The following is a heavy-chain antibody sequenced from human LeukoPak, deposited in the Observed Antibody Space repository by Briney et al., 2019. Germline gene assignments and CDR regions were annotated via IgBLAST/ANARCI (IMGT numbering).Heavy chain of an antibody. D-gene: IGHD6-13*01. CDR1: GFTFSSYE. CDR2: ISSSDSTR. V-gene: IGHV3-48*03. J-gene: IGHJ3*02. Sequence: GGSLRLSCAASGFTFSSYEMNWVRQAPGKGLEWVSYISSSDSTRYADSVKGRITISRDNAKNSLFLQMSSLRAEDTAVYYCARWYLREDAFDIWGQGTMVTVSS. CDR3: ARWYLREDAFDI.